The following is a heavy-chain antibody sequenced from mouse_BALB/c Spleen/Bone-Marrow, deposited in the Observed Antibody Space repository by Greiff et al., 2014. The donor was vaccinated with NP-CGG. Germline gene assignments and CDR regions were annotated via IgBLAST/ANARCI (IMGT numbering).Heavy chain of an antibody. CDR3: ARAITDAMDY. V-gene: IGHV1-54*01. CDR2: INSGSGGT. D-gene: IGHD2-4*01. J-gene: IGHJ4*01. CDR1: GYAFTNYL. Sequence: QVQLKESGAELVRPGTSVKVSCKGSGYAFTNYLIEWVKQRPGQGLEWIGVINSGSGGTKYNEKFKGKATLTADKSSSTAYMQLSSLTSDDSAVYFSARAITDAMDYWGQGTSVTVSS.